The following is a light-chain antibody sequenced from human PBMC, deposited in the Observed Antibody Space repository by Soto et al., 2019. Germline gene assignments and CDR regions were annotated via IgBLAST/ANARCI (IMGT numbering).Light chain of an antibody. CDR1: QSVSSSF. V-gene: IGKV3-20*01. CDR3: HQYGSSPAT. J-gene: IGKJ1*01. Sequence: ELVLTQSPGTLSLSPGERATLSCRARQSVSSSFFAWYQQKPGQAPRLLIYGASSRATGIPDRFSGSGSGTDFTLTISRLEPEDFAVYYCHQYGSSPATFGQGTKV. CDR2: GAS.